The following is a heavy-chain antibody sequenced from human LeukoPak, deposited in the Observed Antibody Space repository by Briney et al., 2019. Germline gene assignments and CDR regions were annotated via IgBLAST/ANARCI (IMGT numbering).Heavy chain of an antibody. J-gene: IGHJ5*01. V-gene: IGHV3-23*01. D-gene: IGHD6-19*01. CDR2: INAHSNTK. CDR3: ANPISGGLAVTADWFDP. Sequence: GGSLRLSCEASGFAFSFFAMSWLRQAPGKGLEWVSTINAHSNTKSYAAVVRRRFTISGDNYKNMLYLLQNPLPADATAVYYCANPISGGLAVTADWFDPWGQGTLVVVSS. CDR1: GFAFSFFA.